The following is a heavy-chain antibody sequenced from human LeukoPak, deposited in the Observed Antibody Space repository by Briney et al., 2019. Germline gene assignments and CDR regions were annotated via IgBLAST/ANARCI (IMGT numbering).Heavy chain of an antibody. CDR1: GFTFSSYA. D-gene: IGHD4-17*01. Sequence: GGSLRLSCAASGFTFSSYAMHWVRQAPGKGLEWVAVISYDGSNKYYADSVKGRFTISRDNSKNTLYLQMNSLRAEDTAVYYCARAQGLVTTYQDYWGQGTLVTVSS. CDR2: ISYDGSNK. CDR3: ARAQGLVTTYQDY. J-gene: IGHJ4*02. V-gene: IGHV3-30*04.